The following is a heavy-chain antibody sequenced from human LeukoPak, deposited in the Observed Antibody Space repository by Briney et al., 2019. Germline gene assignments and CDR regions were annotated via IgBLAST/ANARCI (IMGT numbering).Heavy chain of an antibody. CDR2: ISSSGSTI. CDR1: GFTFSDYY. J-gene: IGHJ4*02. Sequence: GGSLRLSCAASGFTFSDYYMSWIRQAPGKGLEWVSYISSSGSTIYYADSVKGRFTISRDNAKNSLYLQMNSLRAEDTAVYYCARAGLGYCSSTSCYLPDYWGQGTLVTVSS. CDR3: ARAGLGYCSSTSCYLPDY. V-gene: IGHV3-11*04. D-gene: IGHD2-2*01.